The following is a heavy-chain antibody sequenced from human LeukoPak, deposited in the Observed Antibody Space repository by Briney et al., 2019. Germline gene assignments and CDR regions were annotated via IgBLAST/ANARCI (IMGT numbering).Heavy chain of an antibody. Sequence: SQTLSLTCTVSGGSISSGDYYWSWIRQPPGKGLEWIGYIYYSGSTYYNPSLKSRVTISVDTSKNQFSLKLSSVTATDTAVYYCARRGIAAAAVDAFDIWGQGTMVTVSS. V-gene: IGHV4-30-4*01. CDR3: ARRGIAAAAVDAFDI. CDR1: GGSISSGDYY. D-gene: IGHD6-13*01. CDR2: IYYSGST. J-gene: IGHJ3*02.